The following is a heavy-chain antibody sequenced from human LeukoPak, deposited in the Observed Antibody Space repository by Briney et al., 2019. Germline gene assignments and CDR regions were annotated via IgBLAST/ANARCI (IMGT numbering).Heavy chain of an antibody. Sequence: PSQTLSLTCAVSGGSISSGGYSWSWIRQPPGKGLEWIGYIYYSGSTNYNPSLKSRVTISVDTSKNQFSLKLSSVTAADTAVYYCARGLVATITGPGRPYYYYYYMDVWGKGTTVTVSS. J-gene: IGHJ6*03. V-gene: IGHV4-61*08. CDR2: IYYSGST. D-gene: IGHD5-12*01. CDR1: GGSISSGGYS. CDR3: ARGLVATITGPGRPYYYYYYMDV.